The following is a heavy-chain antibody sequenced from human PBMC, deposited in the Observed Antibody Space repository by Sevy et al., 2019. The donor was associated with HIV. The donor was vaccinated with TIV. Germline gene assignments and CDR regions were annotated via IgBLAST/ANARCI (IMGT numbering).Heavy chain of an antibody. CDR2: INSDGSST. J-gene: IGHJ4*02. D-gene: IGHD5-18*01. Sequence: GGSLRLSCAASGFSFSIYWMHWVRQVPGKGLVWVSRINSDGSSTTYADSVKGRFTFSRDNAKNPLFLQMNSLRVEDTAVYYCVREGVGGYSYGFDYWGQGTLVTVSS. CDR3: VREGVGGYSYGFDY. CDR1: GFSFSIYW. V-gene: IGHV3-74*03.